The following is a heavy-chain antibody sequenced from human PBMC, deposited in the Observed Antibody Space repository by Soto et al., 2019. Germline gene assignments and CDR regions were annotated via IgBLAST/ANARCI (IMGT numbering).Heavy chain of an antibody. CDR2: INHTGDT. V-gene: IGHV4-34*01. Sequence: ASETLSLTCAVSGGSFSGYYWSWVRQTPGKGLEWIGDINHTGDTNYNPSLKSRVTISVDTSKNQFSLKLSSVTAADTAVYYCATDSYGYDAFDIWGQGTMVTVSS. CDR1: GGSFSGYY. CDR3: ATDSYGYDAFDI. D-gene: IGHD5-18*01. J-gene: IGHJ3*02.